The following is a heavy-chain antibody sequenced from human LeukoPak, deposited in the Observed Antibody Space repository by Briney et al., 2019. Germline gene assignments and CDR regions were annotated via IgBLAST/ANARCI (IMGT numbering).Heavy chain of an antibody. D-gene: IGHD1-1*01. CDR2: ISGSGGST. CDR1: GFTFSSYA. J-gene: IGHJ4*02. V-gene: IGHV3-23*01. Sequence: GRSLRLSCAASGFTFSSYAMSWVRQAPGKGLEWVSVISGSGGSTYYAESVKGRFTISRDNSKNTLYLQMNSLRAEDTAVYYCAKETGRVDSSYWGQGTLVTVSS. CDR3: AKETGRVDSSY.